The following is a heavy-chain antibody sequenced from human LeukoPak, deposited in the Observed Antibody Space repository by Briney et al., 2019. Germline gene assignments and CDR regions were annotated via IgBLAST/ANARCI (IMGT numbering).Heavy chain of an antibody. Sequence: SETLSLTCTLSGDSIGSYYWTWLRQPPGKELEWIGYIYYGGSTNYNPSLKSRVTISVDSSKNQFSLRVNSVTTADTALYFCARGRVYGGFPHFDYWGPGTLVTVSS. CDR3: ARGRVYGGFPHFDY. CDR2: IYYGGST. D-gene: IGHD2/OR15-2a*01. J-gene: IGHJ4*02. CDR1: GDSIGSYY. V-gene: IGHV4-59*01.